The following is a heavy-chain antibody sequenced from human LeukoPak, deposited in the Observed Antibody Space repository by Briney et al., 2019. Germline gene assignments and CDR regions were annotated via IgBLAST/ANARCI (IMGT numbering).Heavy chain of an antibody. Sequence: PSETLSLTCAVYGGSFSGYYWSWIRQPPGKGLEWIGEINHSGSTNYNPSLKSRVTISVDTSKNQFSLKLSSVTAADTAVYYCARGRGDSSGYSWFDPWGQGTLVTVSS. V-gene: IGHV4-34*01. CDR3: ARGRGDSSGYSWFDP. D-gene: IGHD3-22*01. J-gene: IGHJ5*02. CDR2: INHSGST. CDR1: GGSFSGYY.